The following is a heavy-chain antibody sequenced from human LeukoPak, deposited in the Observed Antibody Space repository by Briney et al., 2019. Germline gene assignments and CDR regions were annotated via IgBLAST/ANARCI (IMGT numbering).Heavy chain of an antibody. CDR2: IYYSGST. Sequence: SETLSLTCTVSGGSISSYYWSWIRQPPGKGLEWIGYIYYSGSTNYNPSLKSRVTISVDTSKNQFSLKLSSVTAADTAVYYCARGNTAMVAYYFDYWGQETLVTVSS. J-gene: IGHJ4*02. D-gene: IGHD5-18*01. CDR1: GGSISSYY. CDR3: ARGNTAMVAYYFDY. V-gene: IGHV4-59*01.